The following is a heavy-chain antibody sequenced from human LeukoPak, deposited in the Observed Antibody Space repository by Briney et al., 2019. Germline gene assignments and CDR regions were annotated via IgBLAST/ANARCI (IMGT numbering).Heavy chain of an antibody. CDR2: INSVGSTI. V-gene: IGHV3-74*03. CDR3: ARDTYDFWSGSDYGMDV. Sequence: GGSLRLSCAASGFTFSSCWMHWVRQAPGEGLVWVAHINSVGSTITYADSVRGRFTISRDNAENTLYLQMDSLRAEDTAVYCCARDTYDFWSGSDYGMDVWGQGTTLIVSS. J-gene: IGHJ6*02. D-gene: IGHD3-3*01. CDR1: GFTFSSCW.